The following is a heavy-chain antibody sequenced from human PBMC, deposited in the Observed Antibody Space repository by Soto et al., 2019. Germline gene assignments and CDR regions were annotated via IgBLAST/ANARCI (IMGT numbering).Heavy chain of an antibody. Sequence: SETLSLTCIVSGDSISGYSWSWIRQAPGRGLEWIGYVYYSGSTNYNPSLKSRVTISVDTSKNQFSLKLSSVTAADTAVYYCARMVVTTIQIYFDYWGQGTLVTVSS. V-gene: IGHV4-59*01. CDR1: GDSISGYS. J-gene: IGHJ4*02. CDR2: VYYSGST. CDR3: ARMVVTTIQIYFDY. D-gene: IGHD2-21*02.